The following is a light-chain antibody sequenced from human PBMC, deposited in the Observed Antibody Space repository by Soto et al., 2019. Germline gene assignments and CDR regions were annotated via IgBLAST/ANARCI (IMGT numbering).Light chain of an antibody. CDR2: DVS. CDR3: SSYTSSIPYV. V-gene: IGLV2-14*01. CDR1: SSDVGGYSY. J-gene: IGLJ1*01. Sequence: QSALTQPASVSGSPGQSITISCTGTSSDVGGYSYVSWYQQHPGKAPKLMIYDVSNRPSGVSNRFSGSKSGNTASLTISGLQAEDEADYYCSSYTSSIPYVFGTGTKLPS.